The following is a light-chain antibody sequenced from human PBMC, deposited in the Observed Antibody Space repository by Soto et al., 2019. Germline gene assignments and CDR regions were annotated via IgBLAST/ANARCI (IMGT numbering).Light chain of an antibody. CDR1: SSDVGGNKY. CDR2: DVS. J-gene: IGLJ1*01. CDR3: SAFTGTSYV. V-gene: IGLV2-14*03. Sequence: QSVLTQPASVSGSPRQSITISCTGTSSDVGGNKYVSWYQQYPGKAPKLMICDVSNRPSGVSNRFSGSKSGNTASLTISGLQAEDEADYYCSAFTGTSYVFGTGTKVTVL.